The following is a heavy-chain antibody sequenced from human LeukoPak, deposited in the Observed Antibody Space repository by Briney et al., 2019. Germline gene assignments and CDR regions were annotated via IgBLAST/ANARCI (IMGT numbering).Heavy chain of an antibody. D-gene: IGHD1-1*01. CDR2: ISAYNGNT. CDR3: ARVPPYNWNENAFDI. J-gene: IGHJ3*02. CDR1: GYTFTTYG. V-gene: IGHV1-18*01. Sequence: ASVKVSCKASGYTFTTYGFSWVRQAPGQGLEWMGWISAYNGNTNYAQKLQGRVTITTDTSTSTAYMELRSLRSDDTAVYYCARVPPYNWNENAFDIWGQGTMVTVSS.